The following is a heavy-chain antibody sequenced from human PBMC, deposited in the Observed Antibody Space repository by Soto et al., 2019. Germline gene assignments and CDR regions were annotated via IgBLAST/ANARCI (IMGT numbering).Heavy chain of an antibody. V-gene: IGHV3-9*01. Sequence: EVQLVESGGGLVQPGRSLRLSCAASGFTFDDYAMHWVRQAPGKGLEWVSGISGNGGSIGYADSVKGRFTISRDNAKNSLYLQMNSLRAEDTALYYCAKDGGYWGQGTLVTVSS. CDR1: GFTFDDYA. CDR2: ISGNGGSI. CDR3: AKDGGY. J-gene: IGHJ4*02. D-gene: IGHD2-15*01.